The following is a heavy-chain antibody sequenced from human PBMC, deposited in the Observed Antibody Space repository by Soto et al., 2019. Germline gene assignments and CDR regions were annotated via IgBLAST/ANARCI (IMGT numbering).Heavy chain of an antibody. D-gene: IGHD3-22*01. CDR3: ARTHYYDSSGYYSMPLYFDY. V-gene: IGHV4-39*07. CDR2: IYYSGST. J-gene: IGHJ4*02. Sequence: PSEPLSLTCPVSGGSISSSSYYWGWIRQPPGKGLEWIGSIYYSGSTYYNPSLKSRVTISVDTSKNQFSLKLSSVTAADTAVYYCARTHYYDSSGYYSMPLYFDYWGQGTLVTVSS. CDR1: GGSISSSSYY.